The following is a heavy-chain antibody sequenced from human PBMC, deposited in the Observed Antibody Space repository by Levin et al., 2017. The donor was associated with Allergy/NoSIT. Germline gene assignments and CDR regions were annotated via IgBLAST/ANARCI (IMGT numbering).Heavy chain of an antibody. CDR1: GFTFSSYS. J-gene: IGHJ4*02. D-gene: IGHD6-19*01. Sequence: SCAASGFTFSSYSMNWVRQAPGKGLEWVSSISSSSSYIYYADSVKGRFTISRDNAKNSLYLQMNSLRAEDTAVYYCARDRGDGLQWQTKIFDYWGQGTLVTVSS. V-gene: IGHV3-21*01. CDR2: ISSSSSYI. CDR3: ARDRGDGLQWQTKIFDY.